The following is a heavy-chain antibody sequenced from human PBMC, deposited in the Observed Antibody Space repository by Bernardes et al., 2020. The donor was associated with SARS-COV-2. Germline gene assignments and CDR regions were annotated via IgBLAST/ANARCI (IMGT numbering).Heavy chain of an antibody. J-gene: IGHJ6*02. V-gene: IGHV1-24*01. Sequence: ASVKVSCKVSGYTLTELSMHWVRQAPGKGLEWMGGFDPEDGETIYAQKFQGRVTMTEDTSTDTAYMELSSLRSEDTAVYYCATAIAAAGNPDDYYYYYGIDDGGQRTTVTVYS. CDR1: GYTLTELS. CDR3: ATAIAAAGNPDDYYYYYGIDD. D-gene: IGHD6-13*01. CDR2: FDPEDGET.